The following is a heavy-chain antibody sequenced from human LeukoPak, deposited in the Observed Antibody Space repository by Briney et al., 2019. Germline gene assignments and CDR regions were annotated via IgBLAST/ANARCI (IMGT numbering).Heavy chain of an antibody. Sequence: GSLSLSCEASGFTFSIYGMTWVRQAPGKGLEWVSAIVGSGVTTYYADSVKGRFTISRDNSKKTLYLQMNSLRAEYTAVYYGAKIQGYLDYWGQGTLVTVSS. CDR2: IVGSGVTT. CDR1: GFTFSIYG. CDR3: AKIQGYLDY. V-gene: IGHV3-23*01. J-gene: IGHJ4*02.